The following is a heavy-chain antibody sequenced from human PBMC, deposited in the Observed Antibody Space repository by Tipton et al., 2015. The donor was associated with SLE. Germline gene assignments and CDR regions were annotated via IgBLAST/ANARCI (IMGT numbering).Heavy chain of an antibody. CDR3: ARRAHGNTVSLFQY. Sequence: GLVKPSQTLSLTCAISGDSVSANSAAWNWIRQSPSRGLEWLGRTYYGSKWYSDYAVSVKSRMTINPDTSKNQFSLHLSSVTPEDTAVYYCARRAHGNTVSLFQYWGQGTLVTVSS. J-gene: IGHJ4*02. CDR1: GDSVSANSAA. CDR2: TYYGSKWYS. V-gene: IGHV6-1*01. D-gene: IGHD3-16*01.